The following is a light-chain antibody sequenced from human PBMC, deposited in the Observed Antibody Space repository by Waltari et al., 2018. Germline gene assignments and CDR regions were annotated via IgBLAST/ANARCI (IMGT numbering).Light chain of an antibody. V-gene: IGKV1-33*01. CDR1: QYVNKY. J-gene: IGKJ4*01. CDR2: DTS. CDR3: QQYHHLPLT. Sequence: DVQLTQSPSSLSASVGYSVPITCRASQYVNKYLNWYQNRPGEAPKLLIYDTSNLQAGVPSRFSGSGHGTDFSFTISSLQPEDIGTYYCQQYHHLPLTFAGGTKVAVK.